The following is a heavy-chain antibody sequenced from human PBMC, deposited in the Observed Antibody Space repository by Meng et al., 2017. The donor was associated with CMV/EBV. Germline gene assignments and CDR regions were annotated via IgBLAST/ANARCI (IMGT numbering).Heavy chain of an antibody. D-gene: IGHD1-7*01. J-gene: IGHJ4*02. CDR3: AGERITGTDTYYFDY. CDR2: IYYSGST. Sequence: HRQGSGPGLVKPSQTLSLTCTVSGGSISSGDYYWGWIRQPPGKGLEWIGYIYYSGSTYYNPSLKSRVTISVDTSKNQFSLKLSSVTAADTAVYYCAGERITGTDTYYFDYWGQGTLVTVSS. V-gene: IGHV4-30-4*08. CDR1: GGSISSGDYY.